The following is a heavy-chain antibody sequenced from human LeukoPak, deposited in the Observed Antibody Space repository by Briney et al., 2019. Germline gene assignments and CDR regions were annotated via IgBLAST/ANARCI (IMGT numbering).Heavy chain of an antibody. CDR2: INPNSGGT. Sequence: ASVKVSCKASGYTFTGYYMHWVRQAPGQGLEWMGWINPNSGGTNYAQKFQGRVTMTRDTPISTAYMELSRLRSDDTAVYYCARVFVRGYSYGFAYWGQGTLVTVSS. J-gene: IGHJ4*02. D-gene: IGHD5-18*01. V-gene: IGHV1-2*02. CDR1: GYTFTGYY. CDR3: ARVFVRGYSYGFAY.